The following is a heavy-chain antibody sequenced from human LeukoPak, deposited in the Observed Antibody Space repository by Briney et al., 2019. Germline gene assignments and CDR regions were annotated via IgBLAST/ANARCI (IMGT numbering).Heavy chain of an antibody. J-gene: IGHJ6*03. CDR3: ASRGAPPGYYYYMDV. Sequence: SETLSLTCTVSAYSISNGFVWGWIRQPPGKGLEWIGSVYYDRNTYYNPSLKSRVTISVDTSKNQFSLKLTSVTAADTAVYYCASRGAPPGYYYYMDVWGIGTTVTVSS. CDR1: AYSISNGFV. D-gene: IGHD3-10*01. V-gene: IGHV4-38-2*02. CDR2: VYYDRNT.